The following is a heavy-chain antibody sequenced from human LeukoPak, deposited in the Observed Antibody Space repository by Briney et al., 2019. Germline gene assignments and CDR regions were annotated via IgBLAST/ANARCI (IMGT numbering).Heavy chain of an antibody. CDR2: ISSSGSTI. CDR3: ARDIYGSGSYYNDY. V-gene: IGHV3-48*03. D-gene: IGHD3-10*01. Sequence: PGGSLRLSCAASGFTFSSYVMNWVRQAPGKGLEWVSYISSSGSTIYYADSVKGRFTISRDNAKNSLYLQMNSLRAEDTAVYYCARDIYGSGSYYNDYWGQGTLVTVSS. J-gene: IGHJ4*02. CDR1: GFTFSSYV.